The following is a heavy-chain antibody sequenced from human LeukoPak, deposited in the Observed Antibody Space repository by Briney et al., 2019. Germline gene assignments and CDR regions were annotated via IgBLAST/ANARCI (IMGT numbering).Heavy chain of an antibody. D-gene: IGHD3-10*01. CDR3: AKDFSVRGGYYFDY. V-gene: IGHV3-23*01. J-gene: IGHJ4*02. CDR2: ISGSGSST. Sequence: GGSLRLSCAASGLTFSSYGMSWVRQAPGKGLEWVSAISGSGSSTYYADSVEGRFTISRDNSKNTLYLQMNSLRAEDTAVYYCAKDFSVRGGYYFDYWGQGTLVTVSS. CDR1: GLTFSSYG.